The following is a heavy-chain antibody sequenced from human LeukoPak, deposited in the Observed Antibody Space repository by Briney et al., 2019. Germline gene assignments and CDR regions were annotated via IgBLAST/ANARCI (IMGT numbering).Heavy chain of an antibody. J-gene: IGHJ4*02. CDR2: ISAYNGNT. V-gene: IGHV1-18*01. D-gene: IGHD3-16*02. Sequence: GASVKVSCKASVYTFTSYGISWVRQAPGQGLEWMGWISAYNGNTNYAQKLQGRVTMTTDTSTSTAHMELRSLRSDDTAVYYCARVRDDYVWGSYRYTYYFDYWGQGTLVTVSS. CDR1: VYTFTSYG. CDR3: ARVRDDYVWGSYRYTYYFDY.